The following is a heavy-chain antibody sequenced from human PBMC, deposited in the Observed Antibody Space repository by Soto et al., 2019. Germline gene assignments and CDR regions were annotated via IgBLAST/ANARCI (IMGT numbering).Heavy chain of an antibody. V-gene: IGHV4-59*01. J-gene: IGHJ4*01. CDR1: GGSMNYNY. Sequence: QVLLQESGPGLVKPSETLSLTCAVSGGSMNYNYWSWIRQSPGKGLEWIGYVYYSGTTYYNPSLQRRVTISIDTSQIHFSLKLTSVTAADSAIVDSARAYWG. CDR3: ARAY. CDR2: VYYSGTT.